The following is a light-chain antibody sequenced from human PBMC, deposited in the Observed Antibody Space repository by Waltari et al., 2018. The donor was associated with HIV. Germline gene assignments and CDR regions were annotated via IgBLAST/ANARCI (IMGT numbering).Light chain of an antibody. CDR1: NSNIGSTYD. CDR2: ATT. CDR3: QSYDSRLSAWV. J-gene: IGLJ3*02. V-gene: IGLV1-40*01. Sequence: QSVLTQPPSVSGAPGQRVTISCTGSNSNIGSTYDVHWYQLLPGKAPKLLIFATTNRPSGFPDRFSGSRSGASASLAIPGLQAEDEADYSCQSYDSRLSAWVFGGGTKVTVL.